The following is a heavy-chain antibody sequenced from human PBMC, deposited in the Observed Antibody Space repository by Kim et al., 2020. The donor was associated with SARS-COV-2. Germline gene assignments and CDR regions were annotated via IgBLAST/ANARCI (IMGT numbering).Heavy chain of an antibody. CDR3: ARHDGIAVAGNSFDY. V-gene: IGHV4-39*01. J-gene: IGHJ4*02. D-gene: IGHD6-19*01. CDR1: GGSISSSSYY. CDR2: IYYSGST. Sequence: SETLSLTCTVSGGSISSSSYYWGWIRQPPGKGLEWIGSIYYSGSTYYNPSLKSRVTISVDTSKNQFSLKLSSVSAADTAVYYCARHDGIAVAGNSFDYWGQGTLVTVSS.